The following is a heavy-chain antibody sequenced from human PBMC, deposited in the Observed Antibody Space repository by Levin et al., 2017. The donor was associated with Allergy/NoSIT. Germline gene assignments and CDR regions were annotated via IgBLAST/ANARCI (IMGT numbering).Heavy chain of an antibody. Sequence: ASVKVSCKASGYTFTSYGFSWVRQAPGQGLEWMGWISAYNGNTKYAQKLQGRVTMTTDTSTSTAYMELRGLRSDDTAVYYCARVMWFRNGDADAFDIWGQGTMVTVSS. D-gene: IGHD4-17*01. CDR2: ISAYNGNT. CDR1: GYTFTSYG. J-gene: IGHJ3*02. V-gene: IGHV1-18*01. CDR3: ARVMWFRNGDADAFDI.